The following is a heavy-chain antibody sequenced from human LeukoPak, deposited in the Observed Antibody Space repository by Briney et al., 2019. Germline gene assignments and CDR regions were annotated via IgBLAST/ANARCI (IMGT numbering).Heavy chain of an antibody. CDR1: GFTFSSHW. V-gene: IGHV3-74*01. Sequence: PGGSLRLSCAASGFTFSSHWMHWVRQVPGEGLVWVSGITRDGRSTAYADSVKGRFTISRDNAKNKLYLQMNSLRAEDTAVYYCTSDTVDTSSGIAYWGLGTLVT. CDR3: TSDTVDTSSGIAY. CDR2: ITRDGRST. J-gene: IGHJ4*02. D-gene: IGHD5-18*01.